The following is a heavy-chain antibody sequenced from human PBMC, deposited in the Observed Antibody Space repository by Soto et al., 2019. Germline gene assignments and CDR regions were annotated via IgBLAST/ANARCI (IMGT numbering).Heavy chain of an antibody. Sequence: GGSLRLSCAASGFTFSSYSMNWVRQAPGKGLEWVSSISSSSSYIYYADSVKGRFPISRDNAKNSLYLQMNSLRAEDTAVYYCARSGNIVVVTPFGYWGQGTLVTVSS. D-gene: IGHD3-22*01. CDR2: ISSSSSYI. CDR1: GFTFSSYS. V-gene: IGHV3-21*01. J-gene: IGHJ4*02. CDR3: ARSGNIVVVTPFGY.